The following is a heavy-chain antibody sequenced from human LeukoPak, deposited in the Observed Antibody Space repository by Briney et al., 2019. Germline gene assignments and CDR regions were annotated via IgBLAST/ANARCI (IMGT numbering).Heavy chain of an antibody. CDR3: ARDDDTNSQYSRLNY. V-gene: IGHV3-33*01. Sequence: GGSLRLSCAASGFTLTTNGMHRVRQAPGKGLEWVAVIWWDGSKEFYADSVKGRFIISRDISKNTLYLEMSSLRAEDTAVYYCARDDDTNSQYSRLNYWGQGTLVTVSS. D-gene: IGHD2-8*01. J-gene: IGHJ4*02. CDR2: IWWDGSKE. CDR1: GFTLTTNG.